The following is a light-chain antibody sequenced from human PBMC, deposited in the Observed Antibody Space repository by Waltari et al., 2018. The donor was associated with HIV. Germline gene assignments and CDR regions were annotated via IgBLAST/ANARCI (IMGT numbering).Light chain of an antibody. CDR1: VLPKQY. J-gene: IGLJ7*01. CDR2: KDS. V-gene: IGLV3-25*03. CDR3: QSADSSGTYAV. Sequence: SYELTQPPSVSVSPGQTARITCSGDVLPKQYASWYQQKPGQAPVVGICKDSERPAGIPERFSGASSVTTVTLTISGVQAEDEADYYCQSADSSGTYAVFGGGTQLTVL.